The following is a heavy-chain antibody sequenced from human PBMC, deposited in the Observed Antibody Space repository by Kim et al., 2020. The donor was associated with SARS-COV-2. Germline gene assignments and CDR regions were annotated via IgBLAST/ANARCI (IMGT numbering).Heavy chain of an antibody. V-gene: IGHV4-39*01. J-gene: IGHJ4*02. CDR3: ARTFDNIGSFDY. Sequence: SETLSLTCTVSGGSISSTSYYWDWIRQPPGKGLEWIGTVYYTGNTYYNPSLKSRTTISIDMSKNQFSLKLSSVTAADTAVYFCARTFDNIGSFDYWGQGTLVTVSS. D-gene: IGHD3-22*01. CDR1: GGSISSTSYY. CDR2: VYYTGNT.